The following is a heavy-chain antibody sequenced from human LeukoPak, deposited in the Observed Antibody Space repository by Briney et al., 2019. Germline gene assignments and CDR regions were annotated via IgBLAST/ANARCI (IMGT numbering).Heavy chain of an antibody. D-gene: IGHD3-22*01. CDR1: GFTFSSYA. J-gene: IGHJ4*02. V-gene: IGHV3-30*01. Sequence: PGGSLRLSCAASGFTFSSYAMHWVRQAPGKGREWVAVIPYDGSNKYYADSGKGRFTISRAKSKNTLYLQMNSLRAEDTAVYYCARGGYYDSRESVFDYWGQGTLVTVSS. CDR3: ARGGYYDSRESVFDY. CDR2: IPYDGSNK.